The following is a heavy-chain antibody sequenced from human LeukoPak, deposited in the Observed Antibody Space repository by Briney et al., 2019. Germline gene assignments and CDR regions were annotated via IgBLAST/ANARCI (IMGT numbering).Heavy chain of an antibody. D-gene: IGHD1-7*01. CDR2: INPSGGST. CDR1: GYTFTSYY. J-gene: IGHJ3*02. CDR3: ARGSGSWNYGRDDAFDI. Sequence: ASVKVSCKASGYTFTSYYMHWVRQAPGQGLEWMGIINPSGGSTSYAQKLQGRVTMTRDMSTSTVYMELSSLRSEDTAVYYCARGSGSWNYGRDDAFDIWGQGTMVTVSS. V-gene: IGHV1-46*01.